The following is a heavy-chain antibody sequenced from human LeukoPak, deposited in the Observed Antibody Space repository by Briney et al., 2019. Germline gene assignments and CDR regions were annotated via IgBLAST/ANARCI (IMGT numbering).Heavy chain of an antibody. CDR3: ARSPSNIWSGYKRVWYFDL. CDR1: GGTFSSYA. J-gene: IGHJ2*01. V-gene: IGHV1-69*04. CDR2: IIPIVGTA. Sequence: AASVWVSCKASGGTFSSYAISWVRQAPGQGLEWMGRIIPIVGTANYAQKFQGRVTITADKSTSTAYMQLSSLRSEDTAVYYCARSPSNIWSGYKRVWYFDLWGRGTLVTVSP. D-gene: IGHD3-3*01.